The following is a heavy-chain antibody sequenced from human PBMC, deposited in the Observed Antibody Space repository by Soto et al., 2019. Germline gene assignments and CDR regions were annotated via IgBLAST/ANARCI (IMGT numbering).Heavy chain of an antibody. CDR2: IKSDGSST. V-gene: IGHV3-74*01. CDR1: GFTFSSYW. Sequence: GGSLRLSCAASGFTFSSYWMHWVRQAPGEGLVWVSRIKSDGSSTSYADSVKGRFTISRDNAKNTVYLQMNSLRAEDTAVYYCARALDCSSTSCYGLGIDSWGQGILVTVSS. D-gene: IGHD2-2*01. CDR3: ARALDCSSTSCYGLGIDS. J-gene: IGHJ4*02.